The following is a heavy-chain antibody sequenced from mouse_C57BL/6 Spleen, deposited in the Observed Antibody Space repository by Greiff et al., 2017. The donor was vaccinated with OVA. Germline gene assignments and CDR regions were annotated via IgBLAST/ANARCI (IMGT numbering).Heavy chain of an antibody. Sequence: EVKLQESGGGLVKPGGSLKLSCAASGFTFSDYGMHWVRQAPEKGLEWVAYISSGSSTIYYADTVKGRFTIARDNAKNTLFLQMTSLRSEDTAMYYCERPWRLRLGYYAMDYWGQGTSVTVSS. CDR2: ISSGSSTI. V-gene: IGHV5-17*01. CDR3: ERPWRLRLGYYAMDY. D-gene: IGHD2-4*01. J-gene: IGHJ4*01. CDR1: GFTFSDYG.